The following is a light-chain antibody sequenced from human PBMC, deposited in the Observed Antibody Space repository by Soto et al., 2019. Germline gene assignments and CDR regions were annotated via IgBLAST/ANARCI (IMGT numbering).Light chain of an antibody. CDR3: SSFAGSRVLV. CDR1: SSDVGAYNY. CDR2: EVS. V-gene: IGLV2-14*03. J-gene: IGLJ2*01. Sequence: QSALTQPASVSVSPGQSITISCTGTSSDVGAYNYVSWYQQHPGKAPKLIIYEVSDRPSGVSNRFSGSKSGNTASLTISGLQAEDEADYYCSSFAGSRVLVLGGGTKLTVL.